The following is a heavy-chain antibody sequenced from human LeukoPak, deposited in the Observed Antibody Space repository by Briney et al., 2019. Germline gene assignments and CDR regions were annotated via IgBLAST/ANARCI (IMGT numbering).Heavy chain of an antibody. D-gene: IGHD3-3*01. Sequence: GASVRVSCKASRYTFTAYYMHWVRQAPGQGLEGMGWINPNSGVTNYAQKFQGRVTMTRDTSISTAYMELSRLRSDDTAVYYCARDTARITIFGVAKYMDVWGKGTTVSVSS. J-gene: IGHJ6*03. V-gene: IGHV1-2*02. CDR1: RYTFTAYY. CDR2: INPNSGVT. CDR3: ARDTARITIFGVAKYMDV.